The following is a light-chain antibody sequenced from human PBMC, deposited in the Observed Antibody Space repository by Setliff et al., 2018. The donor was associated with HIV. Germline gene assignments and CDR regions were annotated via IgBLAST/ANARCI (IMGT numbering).Light chain of an antibody. Sequence: VVTQEPSLTVSPGGTVTLTCASSTGAVTSGHYPNWFQQKPGQAPRLLIYSTTNRDSWTPARFSGSLLGGKAALTLSGVQPEDEAEYYCLLYYGGPWVFGGGTK. V-gene: IGLV7-43*01. CDR2: STT. CDR1: TGAVTSGHY. CDR3: LLYYGGPWV. J-gene: IGLJ3*02.